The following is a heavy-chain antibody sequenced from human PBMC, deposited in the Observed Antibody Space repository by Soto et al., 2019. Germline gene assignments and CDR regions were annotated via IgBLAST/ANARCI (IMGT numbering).Heavy chain of an antibody. J-gene: IGHJ6*02. CDR2: IHPSGST. D-gene: IGHD1-1*01. V-gene: IGHV4-34*01. CDR3: ARGRDEYTLGNV. Sequence: QVQLQQWGAGLLKPSETLSLTCAVSGGSLSDYYWPWIRQSPGKGLEWIGEIHPSGSTYYNPSLRSRVTISVDTSKNQFSLKLTSLTASDTAIYYCARGRDEYTLGNVWCHGTTVTVSS. CDR1: GGSLSDYY.